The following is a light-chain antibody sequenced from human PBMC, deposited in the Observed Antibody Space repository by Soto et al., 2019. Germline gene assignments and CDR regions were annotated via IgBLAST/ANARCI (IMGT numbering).Light chain of an antibody. CDR3: SSYAGSNNYV. J-gene: IGLJ1*01. Sequence: QSALTQPPSATGSPGQSVTTSCTGTSSDVGGYNYVSWYQQHPGKAPKLMIYEVSKRPSGVPDRFSGSKSGNTASLTVSGLQAEYEADYYCSSYAGSNNYVFGTGTKLTVL. CDR1: SSDVGGYNY. CDR2: EVS. V-gene: IGLV2-8*01.